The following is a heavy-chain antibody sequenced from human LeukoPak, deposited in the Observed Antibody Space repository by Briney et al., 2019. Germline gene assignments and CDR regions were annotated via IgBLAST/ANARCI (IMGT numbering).Heavy chain of an antibody. CDR2: IFPADSDT. J-gene: IGHJ4*02. V-gene: IGHV5-51*01. CDR1: GYSFTNSW. CDR3: ARVWYSGYEFDY. Sequence: GESLKISCKGSGYSFTNSWIGWVRQMPGKGLGWMGIIFPADSDTKYSPSFQGQVTISADKSITTAYLQWSSLKASDTAMYYCARVWYSGYEFDYWGQGTLVTVSS. D-gene: IGHD5-12*01.